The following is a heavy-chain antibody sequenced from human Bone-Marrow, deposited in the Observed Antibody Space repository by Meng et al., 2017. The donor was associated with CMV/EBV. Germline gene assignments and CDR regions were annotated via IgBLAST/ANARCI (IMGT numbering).Heavy chain of an antibody. CDR3: ARDVRGSDYYHGMDV. CDR2: ISATSAYI. D-gene: IGHD3-10*02. Sequence: GGSLRLSCAAFDFTFSNYRMNWVRQAPGKGLEWISHISATSAYIDYVDSVKGRFTISRDNARNSLFLQMNSLRAEDTAVYYCARDVRGSDYYHGMDVWGQGTTVTVSS. J-gene: IGHJ6*02. CDR1: DFTFSNYR. V-gene: IGHV3-21*06.